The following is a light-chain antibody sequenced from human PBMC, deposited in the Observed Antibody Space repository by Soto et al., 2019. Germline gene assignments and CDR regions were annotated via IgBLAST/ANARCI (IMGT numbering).Light chain of an antibody. CDR3: QQRSNWLIS. V-gene: IGKV3-11*01. J-gene: IGKJ5*01. CDR2: DAS. CDR1: QSVSTS. Sequence: EIVLTQSPATLSLSPGERATLSCRASQSVSTSLAWYQQKPGQAPRLLIYDASNRATGIPARFSGSGSGTDFTLTISSLEPEDFAVYYCQQRSNWLISFGQGTQLEIK.